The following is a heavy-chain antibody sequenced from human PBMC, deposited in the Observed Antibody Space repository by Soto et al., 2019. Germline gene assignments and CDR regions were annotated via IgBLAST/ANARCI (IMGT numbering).Heavy chain of an antibody. CDR3: ARVVRGVVNWFDP. V-gene: IGHV1-18*01. Sequence: HLVQSGPEVKRPGASITVSCKTSGDTFATFGLSWVRQAPGQGLEWMGWIATYNNDKNYAQKFQGRLTLTTDTSTSTADMELESLGYDDTAVYYCARVVRGVVNWFDPWGHGTLVTVAS. J-gene: IGHJ5*02. D-gene: IGHD3-10*01. CDR2: IATYNNDK. CDR1: GDTFATFG.